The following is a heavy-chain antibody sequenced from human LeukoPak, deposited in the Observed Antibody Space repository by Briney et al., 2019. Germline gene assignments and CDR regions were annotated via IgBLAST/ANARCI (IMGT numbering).Heavy chain of an antibody. CDR2: INGNGGST. D-gene: IGHD6-19*01. Sequence: GGSLRLPCAASGFSFSSYAMQWVRQAPGKGLEYVSAINGNGGSTYYANSVKGRVTVSRDNSKNTLYLQMDSLRTEDMAVYYCAGVMLRSGWIIDNWGQGTLVTVSS. CDR3: AGVMLRSGWIIDN. J-gene: IGHJ4*02. V-gene: IGHV3-64*01. CDR1: GFSFSSYA.